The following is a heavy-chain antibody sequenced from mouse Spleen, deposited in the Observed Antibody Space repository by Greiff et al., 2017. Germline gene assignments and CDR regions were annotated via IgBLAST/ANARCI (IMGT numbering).Heavy chain of an antibody. D-gene: IGHD2-2*01. Sequence: QVQLQQPGAELVMPGASVKLYCKASGYTFTSYWMHWVKQRPGQGLEWIGEIDPSDSYTNYNQKFKGKATLTVDKSSSTAYMQLSSLTSEDSAVYYCARSRGYDYFDYWGQGTTLTVSS. CDR2: IDPSDSYT. J-gene: IGHJ2*01. CDR3: ARSRGYDYFDY. V-gene: IGHV1-69*01. CDR1: GYTFTSYW.